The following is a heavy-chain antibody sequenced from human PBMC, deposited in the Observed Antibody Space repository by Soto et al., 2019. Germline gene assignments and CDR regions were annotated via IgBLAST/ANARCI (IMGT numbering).Heavy chain of an antibody. CDR1: GGTFSSYA. V-gene: IGHV1-69*13. CDR2: IIPIFGTA. CDR3: ARDRRDGYNLNAFDI. Sequence: SVKVSCKASGGTFSSYAISWVRQAPGQGLEWMGGIIPIFGTANYAQKFQGRVMITADESTSTAYMELSSLRSEDTAVYYCARDRRDGYNLNAFDIWGQGTMVTVSS. D-gene: IGHD5-12*01. J-gene: IGHJ3*02.